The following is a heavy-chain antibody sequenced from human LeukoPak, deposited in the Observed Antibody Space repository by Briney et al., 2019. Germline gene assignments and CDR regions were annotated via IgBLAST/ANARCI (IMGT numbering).Heavy chain of an antibody. J-gene: IGHJ5*02. D-gene: IGHD6-13*01. CDR2: MNPNSGNT. V-gene: IGHV1-8*01. Sequence: EASVKVSCKASGYTFTSYDINWVRQATGQGLEWMGWMNPNSGNTGYAQKFQGRVTMTRNTSISTAYMELSSLRSEDTAVYYCARAPKIYSSSWFDVSFDPWGQETLVAVSS. CDR3: ARAPKIYSSSWFDVSFDP. CDR1: GYTFTSYD.